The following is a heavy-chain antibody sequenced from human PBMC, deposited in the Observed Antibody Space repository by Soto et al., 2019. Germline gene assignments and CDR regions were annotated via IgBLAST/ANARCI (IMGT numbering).Heavy chain of an antibody. D-gene: IGHD4-17*01. Sequence: GGSLRLSCAASGFTFSSYWMSWVRQAPGKGLEWVANIKQDGSEKYYVDSVKGRFTISRDNAKNSLYLQMNSLRAEDTAVYYCARAYGDYPGPFDYWGQGTLVTVSS. CDR2: IKQDGSEK. V-gene: IGHV3-7*04. CDR3: ARAYGDYPGPFDY. CDR1: GFTFSSYW. J-gene: IGHJ4*02.